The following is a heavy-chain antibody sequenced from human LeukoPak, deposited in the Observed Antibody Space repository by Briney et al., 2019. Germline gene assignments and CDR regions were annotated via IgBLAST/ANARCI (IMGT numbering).Heavy chain of an antibody. Sequence: ASVKVSCKASGYTFTSYYMHWVRQAPGQGLEWMGIINPSGGSTTYAQKFRGRLTMTRDTSISTAYMELSRLRSDDTAVYYCARSIAARRQGRDYYYYMDVWGKGTTVTVSS. V-gene: IGHV1-46*01. CDR3: ARSIAARRQGRDYYYYMDV. CDR1: GYTFTSYY. J-gene: IGHJ6*03. CDR2: INPSGGST. D-gene: IGHD6-6*01.